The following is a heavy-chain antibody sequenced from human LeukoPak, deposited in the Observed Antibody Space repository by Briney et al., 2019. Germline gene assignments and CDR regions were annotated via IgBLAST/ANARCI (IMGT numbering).Heavy chain of an antibody. D-gene: IGHD2-15*01. V-gene: IGHV3-23*01. J-gene: IGHJ3*02. CDR2: FSGSTGST. CDR3: ARDARYCSGGSCYSRASHPDDAFDI. Sequence: GGSLRLSCAASGFTFSSYAMTWVRQAPGKGLEWVSGFSGSTGSTYYADSVKGRFTISRDNSKNTLYLQMNSLRAEDTAVYYCARDARYCSGGSCYSRASHPDDAFDIWGQGTMVTVSS. CDR1: GFTFSSYA.